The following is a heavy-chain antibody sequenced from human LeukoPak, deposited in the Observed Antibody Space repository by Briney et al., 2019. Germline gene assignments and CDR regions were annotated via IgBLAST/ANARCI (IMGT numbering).Heavy chain of an antibody. D-gene: IGHD1-26*01. Sequence: GGSLRLSCAASGFTFSDYYMSWIRQAPGKGLEWVSYISSSGSTIYYADSAKGRFTISRDNAKNSLYLQMNSLRAEDTAVYYCARVRRDQGASYYYYGMDVWGQGTTVTVSS. J-gene: IGHJ6*02. V-gene: IGHV3-11*01. CDR2: ISSSGSTI. CDR3: ARVRRDQGASYYYYGMDV. CDR1: GFTFSDYY.